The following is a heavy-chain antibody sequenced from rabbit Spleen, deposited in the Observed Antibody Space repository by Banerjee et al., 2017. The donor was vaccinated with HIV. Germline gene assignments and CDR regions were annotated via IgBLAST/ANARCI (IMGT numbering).Heavy chain of an antibody. V-gene: IGHV1S45*01. CDR1: GFSFGDRDV. D-gene: IGHD6-1*01. J-gene: IGHJ4*01. CDR2: INAATAKP. Sequence: QEQLVESGGGLVQPEGSLTLTCKASGFSFGDRDVMCWVRQAPGKGLEWIACINAATAKPVYATWAKGRFTISRTSSTTVTLRMTSLTAADTATYFCARENGALGSAIDLWGPGTLVTVS. CDR3: ARENGALGSAIDL.